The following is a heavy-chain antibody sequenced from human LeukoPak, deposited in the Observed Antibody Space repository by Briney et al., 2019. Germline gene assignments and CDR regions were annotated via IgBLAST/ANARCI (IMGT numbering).Heavy chain of an antibody. CDR1: GFTFSSYA. J-gene: IGHJ6*02. V-gene: IGHV3-23*01. CDR3: AKSGYSSGWYQSGYGMDV. D-gene: IGHD6-19*01. Sequence: PGGSLRLSCAASGFTFSSYAMSWVRQAPGKGLEWVSAISGSGGSTYYADSVKGRFTISRDNSKNTLYLQMNSLRAEDTAVYYCAKSGYSSGWYQSGYGMDVWGQGTTVTVSS. CDR2: ISGSGGST.